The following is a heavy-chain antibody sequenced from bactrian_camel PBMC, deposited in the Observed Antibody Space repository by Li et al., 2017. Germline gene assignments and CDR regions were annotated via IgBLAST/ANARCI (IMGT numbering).Heavy chain of an antibody. Sequence: QVQLVESGGGSVQAGGSLRLSCATSGFNFSAYCMGWFRQAPDQEREGVATMSPGGTGIFYAGSVKGRSTISRDNAKNTQYLQMNSLKPEDTAMYFCAADRTTCAGGSKSLKGYWYDYWGQGTQVTVS. CDR3: AADRTTCAGGSKSLKGYWYDY. CDR2: MSPGGTGI. V-gene: IGHV3S1*01. D-gene: IGHD2*01. CDR1: GFNFSAYC. J-gene: IGHJ4*01.